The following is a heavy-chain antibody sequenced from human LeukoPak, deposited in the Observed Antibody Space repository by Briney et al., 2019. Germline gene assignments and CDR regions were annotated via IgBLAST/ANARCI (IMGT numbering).Heavy chain of an antibody. CDR2: ISSSGSTI. J-gene: IGHJ4*02. D-gene: IGHD1-26*01. CDR1: GFTFSDYY. CDR3: ARDLYSGSYCDY. V-gene: IGHV3-11*01. Sequence: GGFLRLSCAASGFTFSDYYMSWIRQAPGKGLEWVSYISSSGSTIYYADSVKGRFTISRDNAKNSLYLQMNSLRAEDTAVYYCARDLYSGSYCDYWGQGTLVTVSS.